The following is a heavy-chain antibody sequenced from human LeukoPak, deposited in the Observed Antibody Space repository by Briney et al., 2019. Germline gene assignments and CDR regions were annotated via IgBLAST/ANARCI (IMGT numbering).Heavy chain of an antibody. CDR1: GYTFTGYY. D-gene: IGHD3-16*01. CDR2: INPNSGGT. V-gene: IGHV1-2*02. CDR3: ARNTLEGLRLGELFYYFDY. Sequence: GASVKVSCKASGYTFTGYYMHWVRQAPGQGLEWMGWINPNSGGTNYAQKFQGRVTMTRDTSISTAYMELSRLRSEDTAVYYCARNTLEGLRLGELFYYFDYWGQGTLVTVSS. J-gene: IGHJ4*02.